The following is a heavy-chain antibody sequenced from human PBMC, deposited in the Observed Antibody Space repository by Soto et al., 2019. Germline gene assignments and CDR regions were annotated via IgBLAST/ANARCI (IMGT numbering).Heavy chain of an antibody. CDR1: GGSISSYY. CDR2: IYYRGST. V-gene: IGHV4-59*01. Sequence: SETLSLTCTVSGGSISSYYWSWIRQPPGKGLEWIGDIYYRGSTNYNSSLKSRVTISVDKPKNQFSLKLSSVTAADTAVYCCARLICDFTKGICYANFGCWGQGTLGNVSS. D-gene: IGHD2-8*01. J-gene: IGHJ4*01. CDR3: ARLICDFTKGICYANFGC.